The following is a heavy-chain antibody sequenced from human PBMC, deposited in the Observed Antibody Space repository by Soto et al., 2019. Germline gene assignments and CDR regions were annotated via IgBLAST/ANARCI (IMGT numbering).Heavy chain of an antibody. Sequence: ASVKVSCKASGYTFTGYYMHWVRQAPGQGLEWMGWINPNSGGTNYAQKFQGRVTMTRDTSISTAYMELSRLRSDDTAVYYCARGQGNYYYYGMDVWGQGTTVTVSS. J-gene: IGHJ6*02. D-gene: IGHD3-10*01. CDR2: INPNSGGT. CDR3: ARGQGNYYYYGMDV. V-gene: IGHV1-2*02. CDR1: GYTFTGYY.